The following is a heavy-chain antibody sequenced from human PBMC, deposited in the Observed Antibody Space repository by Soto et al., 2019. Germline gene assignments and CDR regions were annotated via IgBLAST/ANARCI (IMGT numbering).Heavy chain of an antibody. CDR3: ARVGGTGGYTYGLDY. CDR1: GGTFSSYA. CDR2: IIPVFGTG. J-gene: IGHJ4*02. D-gene: IGHD5-18*01. V-gene: IGHV1-69*06. Sequence: SVKVSYKASGGTFSSYAISWVRQAPGQGLEWMGGIIPVFGTGIYAQKFQGRVTITADKSTNTAYMELSSLRSEDTAVYFCARVGGTGGYTYGLDYWGQGTLVTVPS.